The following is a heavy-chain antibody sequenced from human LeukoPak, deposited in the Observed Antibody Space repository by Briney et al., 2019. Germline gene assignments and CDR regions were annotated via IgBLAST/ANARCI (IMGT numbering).Heavy chain of an antibody. CDR3: ARDYWGSDAFDI. J-gene: IGHJ3*02. CDR1: GGSFSGYY. D-gene: IGHD7-27*01. Sequence: SETLSLTCAVYGGSFSGYYWSWIRQPPGKGLEWIGEINHSGSTNYNPSLKSRVTISVDTSKNQFSLKLSSVTAADTAVYYCARDYWGSDAFDIWGQGTMVTVSS. CDR2: INHSGST. V-gene: IGHV4-34*01.